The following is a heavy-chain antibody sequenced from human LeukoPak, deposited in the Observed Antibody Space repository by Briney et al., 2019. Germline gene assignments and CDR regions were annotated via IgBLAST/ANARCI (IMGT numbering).Heavy chain of an antibody. J-gene: IGHJ5*02. CDR2: MNSDGSST. Sequence: GGSLRLSCAASGFTLSSYWMHWVRRAPGKGLVSVAHMNSDGSSTNYADSVKGRFTISRDNAKNMLYLQMNSLRADDTGVYYCARVRGESPRWFDPWGQGTLVTVSS. CDR3: ARVRGESPRWFDP. V-gene: IGHV3-74*01. CDR1: GFTLSSYW. D-gene: IGHD3-10*01.